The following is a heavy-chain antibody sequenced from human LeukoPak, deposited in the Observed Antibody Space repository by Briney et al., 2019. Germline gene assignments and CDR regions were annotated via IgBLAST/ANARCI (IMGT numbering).Heavy chain of an antibody. V-gene: IGHV4-59*01. Sequence: SETLSLTCTVSGGSFNSYYWSWIRQPPGKGLEWIGYIYYSGSTNYNPSLKSRVTISVDTSKNQFSLKLSSVTAADTAVYYCARGPTKYYFDYWGQGTLVTFSS. CDR1: GGSFNSYY. D-gene: IGHD5-12*01. CDR2: IYYSGST. J-gene: IGHJ4*02. CDR3: ARGPTKYYFDY.